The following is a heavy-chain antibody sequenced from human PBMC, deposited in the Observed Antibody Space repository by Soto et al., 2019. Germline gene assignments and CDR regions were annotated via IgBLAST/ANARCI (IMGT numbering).Heavy chain of an antibody. V-gene: IGHV1-18*04. CDR1: GYSFSTYD. J-gene: IGHJ5*02. D-gene: IGHD3-3*01. CDR2: ISPKNGNT. CDR3: ATSYDSGFDP. Sequence: ASVKVSCKASGYSFSTYDISWLRQAPGQGPEWMGRISPKNGNTNYAQNFQDRVTMTADTSSSTAYMELRGLRSDDTAKYYCATSYDSGFDPWGQGTLVTVSS.